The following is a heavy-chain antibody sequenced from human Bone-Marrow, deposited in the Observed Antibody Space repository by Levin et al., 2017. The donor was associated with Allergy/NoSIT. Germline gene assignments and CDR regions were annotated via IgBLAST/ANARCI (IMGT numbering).Heavy chain of an antibody. V-gene: IGHV3-11*06. J-gene: IGHJ6*03. CDR1: GFTFSDYY. CDR3: ATTVEGDSLNGLYYFDV. Sequence: PGGSLRLSCGASGFTFSDYYMSWIRQAPGKGLEWVSSLTQSNGNAKYADSVKGRFIISRDNAKNSLYLQMDSLRVGDSAVYYCATTVEGDSLNGLYYFDVWGKGTTVTVSS. CDR2: LTQSNGNA. D-gene: IGHD1-1*01.